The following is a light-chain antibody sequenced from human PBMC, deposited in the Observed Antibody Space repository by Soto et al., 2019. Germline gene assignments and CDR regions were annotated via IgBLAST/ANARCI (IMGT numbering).Light chain of an antibody. J-gene: IGLJ3*02. CDR1: SSDIGIFNY. Sequence: QSALTQPASVSGSHGQSITISCTGTSSDIGIFNYVSWYQQHPGKAPKLIIYEVTNRPSGVSDRFSGSKSGSTASLNISGLQADDEADYYCSSYTSSSALGVFGGGTKLTVL. CDR2: EVT. V-gene: IGLV2-14*01. CDR3: SSYTSSSALGV.